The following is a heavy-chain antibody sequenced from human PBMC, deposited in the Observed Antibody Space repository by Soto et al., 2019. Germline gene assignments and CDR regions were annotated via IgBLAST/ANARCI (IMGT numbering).Heavy chain of an antibody. CDR2: INHSGST. D-gene: IGHD6-19*01. CDR1: GGSFSGYY. V-gene: IGHV4-34*01. Sequence: PSETLSLTCAVYGGSFSGYYWSWIRQPPGKGLEWIGEINHSGSTNYNPSLKSLVTISVDSSKNQFSLKLSSVTAADTAVYYCAAYSSGWDPWGQGTLVTVSS. CDR3: AAYSSGWDP. J-gene: IGHJ5*02.